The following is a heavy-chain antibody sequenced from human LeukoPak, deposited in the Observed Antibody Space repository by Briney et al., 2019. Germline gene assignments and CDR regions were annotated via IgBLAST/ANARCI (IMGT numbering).Heavy chain of an antibody. D-gene: IGHD1-1*01. CDR2: MYSDGNT. CDR1: EFNVNNNY. V-gene: IGHV3-66*01. CDR3: ARDLFTTEAFDT. Sequence: GSLRPSCAVSEFNVNNNYMSWVRQAPGKGLEWLSVMYSDGNTFYAGSVKGRFTVSRDNSKNTLYPQLHRLRAEDTAVYYCARDLFTTEAFDTWGQGTMVTVSS. J-gene: IGHJ3*02.